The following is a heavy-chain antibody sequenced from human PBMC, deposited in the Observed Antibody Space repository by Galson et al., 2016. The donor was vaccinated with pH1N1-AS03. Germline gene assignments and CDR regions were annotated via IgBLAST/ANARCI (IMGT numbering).Heavy chain of an antibody. CDR3: AMDTTTWLLFDY. V-gene: IGHV4-39*07. Sequence: LTCSFSGGSMSSSSYYWGWVRQPPGRGLEWIGSVSLSGSTYYSASLKSRVTISIDKSKNQFSLKLKSVTAADTAVYFCAMDTTTWLLFDYWGQGVLVIVSS. CDR2: VSLSGST. CDR1: GGSMSSSSYY. J-gene: IGHJ4*02. D-gene: IGHD2-21*01.